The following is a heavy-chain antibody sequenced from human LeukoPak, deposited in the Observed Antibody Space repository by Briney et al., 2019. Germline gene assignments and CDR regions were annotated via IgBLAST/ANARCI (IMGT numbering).Heavy chain of an antibody. J-gene: IGHJ4*02. V-gene: IGHV3-33*01. D-gene: IGHD6-19*01. CDR2: IWYDGSNK. Sequence: GGSLRLSCAASGFTFSSYGMHWVRQAPGKELEWVAVIWYDGSNKYYADSVKGRFTISRDNSKNTLYLQMNSLRAEDTAVYYCAREPNAVAAYPYFDYWGQGTLVTVSS. CDR1: GFTFSSYG. CDR3: AREPNAVAAYPYFDY.